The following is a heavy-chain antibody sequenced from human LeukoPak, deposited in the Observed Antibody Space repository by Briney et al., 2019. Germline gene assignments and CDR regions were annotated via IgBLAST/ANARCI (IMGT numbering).Heavy chain of an antibody. D-gene: IGHD1-26*01. CDR1: GFTLNSHA. V-gene: IGHV3-66*01. CDR3: ARGEVFDY. Sequence: PGGSLRLSCVGSGFTLNSHAMSWVRQAPGKGLEWVSIIYSGDSTFYADSVKGRFTISRDNSNTLYLQMNSLRAEDTAVYYCARGEVFDYWGQGTLVTVSS. J-gene: IGHJ4*02. CDR2: IYSGDST.